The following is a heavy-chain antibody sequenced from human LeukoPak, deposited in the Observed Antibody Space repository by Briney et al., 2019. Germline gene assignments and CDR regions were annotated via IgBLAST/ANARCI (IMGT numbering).Heavy chain of an antibody. V-gene: IGHV4-59*08. Sequence: KPSETLSLTCTVSSGSISNYYWSWIRQPPGKGLEWIGYIDHSGSAKFNPSLKSRVTISVDTSKNHFSLKLTSVTAADTAVYYCARHSLGYCSGGTCPYYFDYWGQGTLVTVSS. CDR1: SGSISNYY. D-gene: IGHD2-15*01. J-gene: IGHJ4*02. CDR3: ARHSLGYCSGGTCPYYFDY. CDR2: IDHSGSA.